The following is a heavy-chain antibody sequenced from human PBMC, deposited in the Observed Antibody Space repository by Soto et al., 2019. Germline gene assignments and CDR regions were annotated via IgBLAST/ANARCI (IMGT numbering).Heavy chain of an antibody. J-gene: IGHJ4*02. CDR1: EDTFRNYA. CDR2: IIPIFGTA. V-gene: IGHV1-69*06. CDR3: AKDTFPGYCSGGNCFSVGGADS. D-gene: IGHD2-15*01. Sequence: QVELVQSGAEVKKPGSSVKVSCQASEDTFRNYAISWVRQAPGQGLEWMGGIIPIFGTANYAQKFQGRVTITADTSANTVYLELSSLRSEDTAVYYCAKDTFPGYCSGGNCFSVGGADSWGQGTLVTVSS.